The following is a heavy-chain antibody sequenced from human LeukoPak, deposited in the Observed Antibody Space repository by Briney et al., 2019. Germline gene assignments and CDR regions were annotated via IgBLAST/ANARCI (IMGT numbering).Heavy chain of an antibody. CDR3: TRESGSYHGNDY. Sequence: ASVKVSCKASGYTFTDYYMHWVRQAPGQGLEWMGRIYPNSGGTNYAQKLQGRVTITGDTSISTAYMELSSLRSDDTAVYYCTRESGSYHGNDYWGQGTLVTVSS. CDR2: IYPNSGGT. V-gene: IGHV1-2*06. CDR1: GYTFTDYY. D-gene: IGHD1-26*01. J-gene: IGHJ4*02.